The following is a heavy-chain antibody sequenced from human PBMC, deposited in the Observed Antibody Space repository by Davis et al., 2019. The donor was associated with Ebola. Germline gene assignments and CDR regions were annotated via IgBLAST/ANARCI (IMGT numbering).Heavy chain of an antibody. V-gene: IGHV1-69*13. CDR1: GGIFSSFV. CDR2: IIPLYGTS. Sequence: SVKVSCKASGGIFSSFVISWVRQAPGQGLEWMGGIIPLYGTSDYAQKFQGRVTITADESTSTAYMELTSLRSEDTAVYYCAVWGTYNNYYTMDVWGQGTTVTVSS. D-gene: IGHD1-14*01. J-gene: IGHJ6*02. CDR3: AVWGTYNNYYTMDV.